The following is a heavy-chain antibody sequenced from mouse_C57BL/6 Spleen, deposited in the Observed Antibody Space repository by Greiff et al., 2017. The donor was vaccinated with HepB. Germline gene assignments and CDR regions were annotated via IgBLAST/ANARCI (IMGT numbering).Heavy chain of an antibody. CDR1: GYTFTSYW. CDR3: ARDYYGSSYQAWFAY. D-gene: IGHD1-1*01. CDR2: INPSNGGT. V-gene: IGHV1-53*01. Sequence: QVQLQQPGTELVKPGASVKLSCKASGYTFTSYWMHWVKQRPGQGLEWIGNINPSNGGTKYNEKFKSKATLTVDKSSSTAYMQLSSLTSEDSAVYYCARDYYGSSYQAWFAYWGQGTLVTVSA. J-gene: IGHJ3*01.